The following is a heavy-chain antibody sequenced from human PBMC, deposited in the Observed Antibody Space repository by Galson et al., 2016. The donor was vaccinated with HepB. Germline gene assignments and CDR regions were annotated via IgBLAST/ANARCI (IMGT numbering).Heavy chain of an antibody. V-gene: IGHV3-30*18. CDR1: GFTFSSYA. Sequence: SLRLSCAASGFTFSSYAMHWVRQVPGKGLQWVALIAYDGSNKFADSVKGRFTISRDNSKNTLYLQMNSLRAEDTAVYYCAKNDILAGYSAFDYWGQGTLVTVSS. J-gene: IGHJ4*02. CDR2: IAYDGSNK. CDR3: AKNDILAGYSAFDY. D-gene: IGHD3-9*01.